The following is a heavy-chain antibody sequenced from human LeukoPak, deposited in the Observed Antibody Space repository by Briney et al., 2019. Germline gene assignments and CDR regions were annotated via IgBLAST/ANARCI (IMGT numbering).Heavy chain of an antibody. CDR3: ARRAVIKPDYYYGMDV. CDR2: IYPGDSDT. J-gene: IGHJ6*02. Sequence: GESLKISCKGSGYSFTSYWIGWVRQMPVKGLEWMGIIYPGDSDTRYSPSFQGQVTISADKSISTAYLQWSSLKASDTAMYYCARRAVIKPDYYYGMDVWGQGTTVTVSS. V-gene: IGHV5-51*01. D-gene: IGHD1-14*01. CDR1: GYSFTSYW.